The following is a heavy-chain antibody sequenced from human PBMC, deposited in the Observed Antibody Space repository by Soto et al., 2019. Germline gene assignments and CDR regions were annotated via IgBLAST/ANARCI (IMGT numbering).Heavy chain of an antibody. CDR2: IFPDDSDT. J-gene: IGHJ4*02. V-gene: IGHV5-51*01. D-gene: IGHD4-4*01. CDR1: GFSFTSYW. CDR3: ARGGGLHDY. Sequence: GESLKISCKASGFSFTSYWIAWVRQMPGKGLEWMGVIFPDDSDTRYSPSFQGQVTISADKSISTAYLQWSSLKASDTAVYYCARGGGLHDYWGQGTLVTVSS.